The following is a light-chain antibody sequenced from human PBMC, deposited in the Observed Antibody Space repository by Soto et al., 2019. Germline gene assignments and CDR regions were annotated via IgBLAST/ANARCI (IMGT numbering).Light chain of an antibody. J-gene: IGLJ1*01. V-gene: IGLV1-40*01. CDR3: QSYDSSLSGPYV. CDR1: SSNIGAGYD. CDR2: GNS. Sequence: QSVLKQPPSVSGAPGQRVTISCPGSSSNIGAGYDVHWYRQLPGTAPKLLIYGNSNRPSGVPDRFSGSKSGTSASLAITGLQAEDEADYYCQSYDSSLSGPYVFGNGTKVTVL.